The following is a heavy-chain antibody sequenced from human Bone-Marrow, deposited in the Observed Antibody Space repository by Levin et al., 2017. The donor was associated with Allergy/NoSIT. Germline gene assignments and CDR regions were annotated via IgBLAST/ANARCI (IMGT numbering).Heavy chain of an antibody. CDR2: ISYSGST. Sequence: SQTLSLTCTVSGDSIRSSSYYWSWVRQHPGKGLEWIGYISYSGSTYSNPSLKSRVTISLDTSKNQFSLKLRSLTAADTAMYYCARGGRVTIFGEVVGHHWFDPWGQGTLVTVSS. J-gene: IGHJ5*02. D-gene: IGHD3-3*01. CDR1: GDSIRSSSYY. V-gene: IGHV4-31*03. CDR3: ARGGRVTIFGEVVGHHWFDP.